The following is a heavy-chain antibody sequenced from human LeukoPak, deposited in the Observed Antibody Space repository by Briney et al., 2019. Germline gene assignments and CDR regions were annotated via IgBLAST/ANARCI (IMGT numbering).Heavy chain of an antibody. V-gene: IGHV3-53*01. CDR3: ARLSVTSYYYGMDV. CDR1: GFTFSSYG. CDR2: IYSGGST. D-gene: IGHD2-2*01. J-gene: IGHJ6*02. Sequence: PWGSLRLSCAASGFTFSSYGMHWVRQAPGKGLEWVSVIYSGGSTSYADSVKGRFTISRDNSKNTLYLQMNSLRAEDTALYYCARLSVTSYYYGMDVWGQGTTVTVSS.